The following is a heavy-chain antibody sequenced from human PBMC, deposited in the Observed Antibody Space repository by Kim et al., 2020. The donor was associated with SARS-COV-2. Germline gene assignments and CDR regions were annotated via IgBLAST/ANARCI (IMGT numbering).Heavy chain of an antibody. V-gene: IGHV4-34*01. D-gene: IGHD5-12*01. Sequence: SETLSLTCAVYGGSFSGYYWSWIRQPPGKGLEWIGEINHSGSTNYNPSLKSRVTISVDTSKNQFSLKLSSVTAADTAVYYCASGGPYGYSGYDRRYYYYYGMDVWGQGTTVTVSS. CDR2: INHSGST. CDR1: GGSFSGYY. J-gene: IGHJ6*02. CDR3: ASGGPYGYSGYDRRYYYYYGMDV.